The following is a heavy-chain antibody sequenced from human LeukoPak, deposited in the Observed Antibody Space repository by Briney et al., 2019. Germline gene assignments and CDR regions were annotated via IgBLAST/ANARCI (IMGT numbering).Heavy chain of an antibody. Sequence: ASVKVSCKASGGTFNSYAISWVRQAPGQGLEWMGRIIPIFGTANYAQKFQGRVTITTDESTSTAYMELSSLRSEDTAVYYCARELFGRGIVVAGSDYWGQGTLVTVSS. V-gene: IGHV1-69*05. J-gene: IGHJ4*02. CDR2: IIPIFGTA. CDR3: ARELFGRGIVVAGSDY. CDR1: GGTFNSYA. D-gene: IGHD3-22*01.